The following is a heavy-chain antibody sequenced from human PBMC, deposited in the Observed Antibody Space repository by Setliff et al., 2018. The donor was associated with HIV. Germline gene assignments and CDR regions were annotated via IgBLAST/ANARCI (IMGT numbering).Heavy chain of an antibody. Sequence: PGGSLRLSCATSGFTFGDYALSWVRQAPGKGLEWVGRIKSKTDGGTTHYAAPVNGRFTISRDDSKNTLYLQMNSLKTEDTAVYYCSTDLPNSGFFPDYWGQGTLVTVSS. V-gene: IGHV3-15*01. CDR1: GFTFGDYA. CDR3: STDLPNSGFFPDY. D-gene: IGHD3-22*01. J-gene: IGHJ4*02. CDR2: IKSKTDGGTT.